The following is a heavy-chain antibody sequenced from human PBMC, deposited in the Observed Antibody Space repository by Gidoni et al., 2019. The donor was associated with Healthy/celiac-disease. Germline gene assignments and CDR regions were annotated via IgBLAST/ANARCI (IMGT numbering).Heavy chain of an antibody. CDR2: IIPILGIA. CDR1: GGTFSSYA. D-gene: IGHD3-16*01. V-gene: IGHV1-69*04. CDR3: ARDDEITPGGV. Sequence: HVQLVQSGAQVKQPGSSVKVYCKASGGTFSSYAISWVRQAPGQGLEWMGRIIPILGIANYAQKFQGRVTITADKSTSTAYMELSSLSSEDTAVYYCARDDEITPGGVWGQGTTVTVS. J-gene: IGHJ6*02.